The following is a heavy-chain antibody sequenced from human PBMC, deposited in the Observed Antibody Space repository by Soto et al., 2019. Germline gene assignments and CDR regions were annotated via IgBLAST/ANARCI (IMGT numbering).Heavy chain of an antibody. CDR2: INSDGSST. V-gene: IGHV3-74*01. Sequence: EVQLVESGGGLVQPGGSLRLSCAASGFTFSSYWMHWVRQAPGKGLVWVSRINSDGSSTSYADSVKGRFTISRDNXXNTLYLQMNSLRAEDTAVYYCARLSSGWTWVDFDYWGQGTLVTVSS. CDR1: GFTFSSYW. CDR3: ARLSSGWTWVDFDY. J-gene: IGHJ4*02. D-gene: IGHD6-19*01.